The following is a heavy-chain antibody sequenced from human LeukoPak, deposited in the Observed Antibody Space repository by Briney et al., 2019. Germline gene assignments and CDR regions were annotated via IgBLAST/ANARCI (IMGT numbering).Heavy chain of an antibody. Sequence: GGSLRLSCAASGFTFSSYSMNWVRQAPGKGLEWVSSISSSSSYIYYADSVKGRFTISRDNAKSSLYLQMNSLRAEDTAVYYCARDQGAGFDPWGQGTLVTVSS. V-gene: IGHV3-21*01. CDR2: ISSSSSYI. CDR3: ARDQGAGFDP. J-gene: IGHJ5*02. D-gene: IGHD1-26*01. CDR1: GFTFSSYS.